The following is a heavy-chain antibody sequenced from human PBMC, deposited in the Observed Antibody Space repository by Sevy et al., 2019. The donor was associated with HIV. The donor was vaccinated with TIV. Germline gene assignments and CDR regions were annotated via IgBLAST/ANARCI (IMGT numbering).Heavy chain of an antibody. J-gene: IGHJ4*02. CDR1: GFSFSSYW. CDR3: ARGNSGSLDY. D-gene: IGHD3-22*01. CDR2: IKQDESEK. V-gene: IGHV3-7*03. Sequence: GGSLRLSCAASGFSFSSYWMHWVRQAPGKGLEWVANIKQDESEKCYSASVKGRFTISRDNAKNSVYLQMNSLRPEDTAIYYCARGNSGSLDYWGQGTLVTVSS.